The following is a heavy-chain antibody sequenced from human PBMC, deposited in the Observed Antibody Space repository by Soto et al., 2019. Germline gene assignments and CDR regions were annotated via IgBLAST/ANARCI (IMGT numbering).Heavy chain of an antibody. CDR1: GFTFSSYA. J-gene: IGHJ4*02. D-gene: IGHD5-18*01. CDR2: ISGSGGST. Sequence: GGSLRLSCAASGFTFSSYAMSWVRQAPGKGLEWVSAISGSGGSTYYADSVKGRFTISRDNSKNTLYLQMNSLRAEDTAVYYCAIQQKKLGRSYWGQGTLVTVSS. CDR3: AIQQKKLGRSY. V-gene: IGHV3-23*01.